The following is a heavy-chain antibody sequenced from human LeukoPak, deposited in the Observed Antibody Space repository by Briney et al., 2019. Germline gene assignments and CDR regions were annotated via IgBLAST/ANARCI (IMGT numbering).Heavy chain of an antibody. CDR3: AKGAGGFSYYNWFDP. J-gene: IGHJ5*02. D-gene: IGHD5-18*01. CDR1: GGSISSYY. CDR2: IYYSGSS. Sequence: SETLSLTCTVSGGSISSYYWSWIRQPPGKGLEWIGYIYYSGSSFDNPALKSRVTISVDTSKNQFSLKPASVTAADTAIYYCAKGAGGFSYYNWFDPWGQGTLVTVSS. V-gene: IGHV4-59*12.